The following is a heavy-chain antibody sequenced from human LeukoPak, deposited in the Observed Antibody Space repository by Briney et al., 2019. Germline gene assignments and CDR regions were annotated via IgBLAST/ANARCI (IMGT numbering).Heavy chain of an antibody. D-gene: IGHD1-26*01. CDR2: IIPIFGTA. CDR3: ARVWEGGFDP. CDR1: GGTFSSYA. V-gene: IGHV1-69*05. J-gene: IGHJ5*02. Sequence: SSVKVSCKASGGTFSSYAISWVRQAPGQGLEWMGRIIPIFGTANYAQKFQGRVTMTRDTSTSTVYMELSSLRSEDTAVYYCARVWEGGFDPWGQGTLVTVSS.